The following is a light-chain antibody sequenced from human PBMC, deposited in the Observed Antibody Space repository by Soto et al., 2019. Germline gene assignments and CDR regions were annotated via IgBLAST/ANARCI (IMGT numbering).Light chain of an antibody. CDR2: STF. V-gene: IGLV1-44*01. J-gene: IGLJ2*01. CDR3: ETWYDTLNGDVV. Sequence: QSVLTQPPSASGTPGQRVTISCSGGSSNIGSNNVNWYQQLPGTAPRLLIYSTFHRPSVVPDRFSVSKSGTSDSLAINVLQSEDEADYYCETWYDTLNGDVVFGGGTKLTVL. CDR1: SSNIGSNN.